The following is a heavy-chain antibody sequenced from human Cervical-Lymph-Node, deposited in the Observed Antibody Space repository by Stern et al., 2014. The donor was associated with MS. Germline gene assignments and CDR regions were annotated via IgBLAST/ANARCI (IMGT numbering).Heavy chain of an antibody. CDR1: GYSFTSYW. Sequence: VQLVESGAEVKKPGESLKISCKGSGYSFTSYWIGWVRQMPGKGLEGMGIIYPGGSDTRYSPSFQGQVTISADKSISTAYLQWSSLKASDTAMYYCARHVGGYSYGSYYYYYGMDVWGQGTTVTVSS. D-gene: IGHD5-18*01. J-gene: IGHJ6*02. CDR2: IYPGGSDT. V-gene: IGHV5-51*01. CDR3: ARHVGGYSYGSYYYYYGMDV.